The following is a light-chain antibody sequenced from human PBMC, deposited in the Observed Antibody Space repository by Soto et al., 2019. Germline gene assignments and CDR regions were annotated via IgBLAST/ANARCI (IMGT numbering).Light chain of an antibody. Sequence: DIQRSQSPSFLSASEGDSVTITVRASQYIHVFLAWYQHKPGKAPRLLIASASTLQSGVPSRFSGRRSGTEFTLTISGLQPEDVATYYCQKFNNYPLTFGPGTKVDIK. CDR3: QKFNNYPLT. CDR2: SAS. J-gene: IGKJ3*01. V-gene: IGKV1-9*01. CDR1: QYIHVF.